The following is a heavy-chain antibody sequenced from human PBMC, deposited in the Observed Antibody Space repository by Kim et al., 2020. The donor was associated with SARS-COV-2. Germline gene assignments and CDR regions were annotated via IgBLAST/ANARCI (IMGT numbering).Heavy chain of an antibody. V-gene: IGHV3-21*01. J-gene: IGHJ2*01. CDR3: ARPIKGELLANWYFDL. D-gene: IGHD3-10*01. Sequence: SVKGRFTISRDNAKNSLYLQMNSLRAEDTAVYYCARPIKGELLANWYFDLWGRGTLVTVSS.